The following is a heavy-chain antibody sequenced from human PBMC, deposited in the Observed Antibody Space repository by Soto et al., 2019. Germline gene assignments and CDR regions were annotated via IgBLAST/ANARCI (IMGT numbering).Heavy chain of an antibody. V-gene: IGHV3-74*01. Sequence: GGSLRLSCAASGFTFSSYWMHWVRQAPGKGLVWVSRINSDGGSTSYADSVKGRFTISRDNAKNTLYLQMNSLRAEDTAVYYCARGSASVAGTGTFDYWGQGTLVTVSS. J-gene: IGHJ4*02. CDR3: ARGSASVAGTGTFDY. CDR1: GFTFSSYW. D-gene: IGHD6-19*01. CDR2: INSDGGST.